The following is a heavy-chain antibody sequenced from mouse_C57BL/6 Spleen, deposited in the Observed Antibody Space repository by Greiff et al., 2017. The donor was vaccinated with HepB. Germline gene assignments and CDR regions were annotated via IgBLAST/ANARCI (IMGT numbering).Heavy chain of an antibody. CDR3: ARKAGSSSYYAMDY. CDR2: ISSGSSTI. D-gene: IGHD1-1*01. CDR1: GFTFSDYG. Sequence: DVHLVESGGGLVKPGGSLKLSCAASGFTFSDYGMHWVRQAPEKGLEWVAYISSGSSTIYYADTVKGRFTISRDNAKNTLFLQMTSLRSEDTAMYYCARKAGSSSYYAMDYWGQGTSVTVSS. J-gene: IGHJ4*01. V-gene: IGHV5-17*01.